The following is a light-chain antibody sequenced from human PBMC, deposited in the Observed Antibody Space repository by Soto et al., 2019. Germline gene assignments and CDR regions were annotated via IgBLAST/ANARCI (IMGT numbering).Light chain of an antibody. J-gene: IGKJ4*01. Sequence: EIVLTQSPGTLSLSPGERATLSCRASQTINSRDLAWYQQKPGQAPRLLIYGASSRAIGIAARFSGSGSGTEFTLTISSLQSEDFGVYYCQQYHKWPPFTFGGGTVVDIK. CDR3: QQYHKWPPFT. CDR2: GAS. CDR1: QTINSRD. V-gene: IGKV3-15*01.